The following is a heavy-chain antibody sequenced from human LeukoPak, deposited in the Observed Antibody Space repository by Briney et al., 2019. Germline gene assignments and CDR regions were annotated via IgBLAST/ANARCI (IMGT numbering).Heavy chain of an antibody. J-gene: IGHJ4*02. V-gene: IGHV5-51*01. Sequence: GESLKISCXASGYSFSTYWIGWVREMPGKGREWMGITYPADSDTKYSPSFEGQVTISADKSISTAYLQWSSLKASDTAIYYCATHLSSGGSCCSVDYWGQGTLVTVSS. CDR3: ATHLSSGGSCCSVDY. CDR2: TYPADSDT. CDR1: GYSFSTYW. D-gene: IGHD2-15*01.